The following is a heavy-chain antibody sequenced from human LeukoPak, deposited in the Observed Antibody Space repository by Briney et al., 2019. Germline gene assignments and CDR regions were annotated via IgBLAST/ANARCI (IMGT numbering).Heavy chain of an antibody. Sequence: GALRLSCAASGFTFSSYSMNWVRQAPGKGLEWISLISSSGSTIYYADSMKGRFTISRDNAKNSLFLEMSSLRDEDTAVYYCVREGLLAYRDAFDIWGQGTMVTVSS. J-gene: IGHJ3*02. CDR3: VREGLLAYRDAFDI. CDR1: GFTFSSYS. D-gene: IGHD4-4*01. V-gene: IGHV3-48*02. CDR2: ISSSGSTI.